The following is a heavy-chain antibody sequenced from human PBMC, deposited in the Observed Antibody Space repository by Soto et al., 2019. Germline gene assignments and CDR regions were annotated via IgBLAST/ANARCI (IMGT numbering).Heavy chain of an antibody. CDR3: ARVWYYDSSGYYAFDY. CDR2: ISAYDGQT. V-gene: IGHV1-18*01. CDR1: GDGFSNYG. D-gene: IGHD3-22*01. J-gene: IGHJ4*02. Sequence: ASVKVSCKASGDGFSNYGFSWVRQAPGQGLEWMGWISAYDGQTNYTKKFQGRVTMTTDTSSSTAYMELRSLRSDDTAVYYRARVWYYDSSGYYAFDYWGLGTLVTVSS.